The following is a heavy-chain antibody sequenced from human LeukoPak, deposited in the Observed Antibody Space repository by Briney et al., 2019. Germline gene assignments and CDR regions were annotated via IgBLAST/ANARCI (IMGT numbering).Heavy chain of an antibody. CDR1: GGSISSSSYY. J-gene: IGHJ4*02. CDR3: ARVAPPHPY. CDR2: IYYSGST. V-gene: IGHV4-39*07. Sequence: KPSETLSLTCTVSGGSISSSSYYWGWIRQPPGKGLEWIGSIYYSGSTYYNPSLKSRVTISVDTSKNQFSLKMSSVTAADTAVYYCARVAPPHPYWGQGTLVTVSS.